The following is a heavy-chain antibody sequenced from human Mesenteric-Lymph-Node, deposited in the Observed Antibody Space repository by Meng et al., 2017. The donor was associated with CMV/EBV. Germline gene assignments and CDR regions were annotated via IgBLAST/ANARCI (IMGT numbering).Heavy chain of an antibody. CDR2: ISAYNGNT. CDR1: GYTFTSYG. CDR3: ARIRRDCSSTSYYRWFDP. D-gene: IGHD2-2*01. J-gene: IGHJ5*02. Sequence: ASVKVSCKASGYTFTSYGISWVRQAPGQGLEWMGWISAYNGNTNYAQKLQGRVTMTTDTSTSTAYMELRSLRSDDTAVYYCARIRRDCSSTSYYRWFDPWGQGTLVTVSS. V-gene: IGHV1-18*01.